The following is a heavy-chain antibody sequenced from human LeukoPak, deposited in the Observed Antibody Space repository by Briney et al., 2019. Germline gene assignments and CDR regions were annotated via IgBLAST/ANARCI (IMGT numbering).Heavy chain of an antibody. Sequence: SETLSLTCTVSGGSISNYYWSWIRQPPGKGMEWIGHIYYSGATKYNPSLKSRITISVDKSKNQFSLMLSSVTAADTAVYYCARFGITVVRGGKYYFDYWGQGTLVTVSS. CDR1: GGSISNYY. CDR2: IYYSGAT. J-gene: IGHJ4*02. V-gene: IGHV4-59*08. D-gene: IGHD3-10*01. CDR3: ARFGITVVRGGKYYFDY.